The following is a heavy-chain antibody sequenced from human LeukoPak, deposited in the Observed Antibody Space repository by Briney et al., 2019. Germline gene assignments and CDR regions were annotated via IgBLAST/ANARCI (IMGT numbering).Heavy chain of an antibody. CDR3: ARDTPHLHAFDI. CDR2: ISSDGSST. D-gene: IGHD3-3*02. V-gene: IGHV3-74*01. Sequence: GGSPRLSCAASGFTFSGYWMHWVRQAPGKGLVWVSRISSDGSSTSYADSVKGRFTISRDNAKNTLYLQMNSLRAEDTAVYYCARDTPHLHAFDIWGQGTMVTASS. CDR1: GFTFSGYW. J-gene: IGHJ3*02.